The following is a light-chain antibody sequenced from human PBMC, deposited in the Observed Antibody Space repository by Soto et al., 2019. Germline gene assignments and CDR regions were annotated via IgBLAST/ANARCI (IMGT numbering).Light chain of an antibody. V-gene: IGKV3-20*01. CDR3: QQYGSSPIT. CDR2: GAS. J-gene: IGKJ5*01. CDR1: QGIGDT. Sequence: EVVMRQSLATLSVSPGEGATLSCRASQGIGDTLAWYQQKPGQAHRLLIYGASSRATGIPDRFSGSGSGTDFTLTISRLEPEDFAVYYCQQYGSSPITFGQGTRLEIK.